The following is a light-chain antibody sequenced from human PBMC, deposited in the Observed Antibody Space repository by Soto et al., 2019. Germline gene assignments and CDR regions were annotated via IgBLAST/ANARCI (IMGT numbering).Light chain of an antibody. V-gene: IGLV4-60*02. CDR3: ETWDSKTFI. J-gene: IGLJ7*01. CDR1: SGHSTVN. Sequence: QAVVTQSSSASASLGSSVKLTCTLSSGHSTVNIAWHQQQPGKAPRYLMKVEGNGSYKKGSGVPDRFSGSSSGADRYLTISNLQFEDEADYYCETWDSKTFIFGGGTQLTVL. CDR2: VEGNGSY.